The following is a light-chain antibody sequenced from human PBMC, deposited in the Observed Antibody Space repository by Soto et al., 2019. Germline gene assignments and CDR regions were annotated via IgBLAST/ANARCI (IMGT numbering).Light chain of an antibody. J-gene: IGKJ2*01. CDR2: GAS. CDR3: QQYNNWPRT. V-gene: IGKV3-15*01. Sequence: EIVMTQSPATLSVSPGERATLSCRASQSVSSNLAWYQQKPGQAPRLLLYGASTRATGIPARFSGSGSGTEFTLTISSLQSEDFAVYYCQQYNNWPRTVGQGTKLEIK. CDR1: QSVSSN.